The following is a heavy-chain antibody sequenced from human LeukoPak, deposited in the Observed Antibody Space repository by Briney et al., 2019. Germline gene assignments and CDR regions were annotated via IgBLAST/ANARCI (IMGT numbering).Heavy chain of an antibody. CDR2: ISYDGSNK. CDR3: AKDPNGDYIGAFDF. CDR1: GFIFSSYN. J-gene: IGHJ3*01. D-gene: IGHD4-17*01. Sequence: GGSLRLSCAASGFIFSSYNMHWVRQAPGKGLEWVAVISYDGSNKYYADSVKGRFTISRDNSKNTLYLQMNSLRAEDTAVYYCAKDPNGDYIGAFDFWGQGTMVTVSS. V-gene: IGHV3-30-3*01.